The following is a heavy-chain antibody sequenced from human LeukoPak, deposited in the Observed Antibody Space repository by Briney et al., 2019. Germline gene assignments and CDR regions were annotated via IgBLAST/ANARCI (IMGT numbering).Heavy chain of an antibody. Sequence: GGSLRLSCGASGFTFSTYAMSWVRQAPGKGLEWVSSTSDDGAGTYYADSVKGRFTISRDNSKNTLYLQMNSLRAEDTAVYYCARPGYSTGAFDYWGQGTLVTVSS. D-gene: IGHD6-25*01. CDR1: GFTFSTYA. CDR3: ARPGYSTGAFDY. CDR2: TSDDGAGT. V-gene: IGHV3-23*01. J-gene: IGHJ4*02.